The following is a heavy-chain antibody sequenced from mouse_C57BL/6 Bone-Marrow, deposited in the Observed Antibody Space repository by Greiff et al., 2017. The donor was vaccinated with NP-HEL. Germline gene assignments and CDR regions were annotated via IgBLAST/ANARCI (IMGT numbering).Heavy chain of an antibody. CDR3: ARVGGLRYGYAMDY. CDR1: GYAFTNYL. D-gene: IGHD2-4*01. CDR2: INPGSGGT. Sequence: VQLQQSGAELVRPGTSVKVSCKASGYAFTNYLIEWVKQRPGQGLEWIGVINPGSGGTNYNEKFKGKATLTADKSSSTAYMQLSSLTSEDSAVYFCARVGGLRYGYAMDYWGQGTSVTVSS. V-gene: IGHV1-54*01. J-gene: IGHJ4*01.